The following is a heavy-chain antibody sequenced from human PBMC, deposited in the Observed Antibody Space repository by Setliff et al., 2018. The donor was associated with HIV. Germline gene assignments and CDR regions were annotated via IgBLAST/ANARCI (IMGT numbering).Heavy chain of an antibody. V-gene: IGHV4-59*01. CDR3: ARVQMAYAAFDV. J-gene: IGHJ3*01. CDR1: GGSISTYY. D-gene: IGHD4-17*01. Sequence: SETLSLTCTVSGGSISTYYWSWIRQPPGKGLEWIGSIYLTGSSDNNPSLKSRVTLSVDTSKHQFSLKLSSVTAADTAVYYCARVQMAYAAFDVWGQGTMVTV. CDR2: IYLTGSS.